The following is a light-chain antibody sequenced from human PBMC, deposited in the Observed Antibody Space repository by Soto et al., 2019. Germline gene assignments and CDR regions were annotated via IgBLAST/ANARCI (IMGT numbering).Light chain of an antibody. CDR2: GAY. J-gene: IGKJ5*01. V-gene: IGKV3-20*01. Sequence: DIVLTQSPGTLSLSPGERATLSCRASQSVSSNHLAWYQQKPGQAPRLLLYGAYNRATGIPDRFSGSGSGTDFTLTIRRLEPEDFALYICKQYDGSPITFGQGTRLEI. CDR3: KQYDGSPIT. CDR1: QSVSSNH.